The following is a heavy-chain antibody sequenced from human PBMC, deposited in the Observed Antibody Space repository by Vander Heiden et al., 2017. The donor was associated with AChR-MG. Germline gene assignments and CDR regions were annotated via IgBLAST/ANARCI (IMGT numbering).Heavy chain of an antibody. CDR2: IRSDGSNK. CDR1: GFSLSTYG. V-gene: IGHV3-30*02. J-gene: IGHJ6*02. CDR3: ADEITTPGTGYYAMDV. D-gene: IGHD2-8*02. Sequence: QVHLVESGGGVVHPGGSVRLSCAAPGFSLSTYGMHWVRQAPGKGLEWVAFIRSDGSNKYYADPVKGRFTISRDNSKNTLYLQIIRLRPEDTAVYYCADEITTPGTGYYAMDVWGQGTTVTVSS.